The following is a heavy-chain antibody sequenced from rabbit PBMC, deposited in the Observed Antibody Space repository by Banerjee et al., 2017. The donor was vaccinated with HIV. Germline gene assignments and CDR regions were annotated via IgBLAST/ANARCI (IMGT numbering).Heavy chain of an antibody. CDR1: GFSLNNNYV. Sequence: QEQLEEAGGDLVKPEGSLTLTCKASGFSLNNNYVMRWVRQAPGKGLEWIASIYSTSGTTYYATWAKGRFTISKSSSTTVTLQMTSLTAADTATYFCARDQGAGYVGYGTGAFDPRGPGTLVTVS. CDR3: ARDQGAGYVGYGTGAFDP. CDR2: IYSTSGTT. J-gene: IGHJ2*01. V-gene: IGHV1S45*01. D-gene: IGHD7-1*01.